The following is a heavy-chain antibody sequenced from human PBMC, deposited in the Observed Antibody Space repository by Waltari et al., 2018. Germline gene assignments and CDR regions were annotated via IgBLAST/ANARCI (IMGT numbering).Heavy chain of an antibody. Sequence: QVQLVESGGGVVQPGRSLRLSCAASGFTFSSYGMHWVRQAPGKGLEWVAVISYDGSNKYYADSVKGRFTISRDNSKNTLYLQMNSLRADDTAVYYCAKAHDFWSGYYFDFWGQGTLVTVSS. J-gene: IGHJ4*02. CDR3: AKAHDFWSGYYFDF. V-gene: IGHV3-30*18. CDR2: ISYDGSNK. D-gene: IGHD3-3*01. CDR1: GFTFSSYG.